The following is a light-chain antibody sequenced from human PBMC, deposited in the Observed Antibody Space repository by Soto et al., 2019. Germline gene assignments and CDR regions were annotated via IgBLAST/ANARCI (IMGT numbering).Light chain of an antibody. V-gene: IGLV2-14*01. CDR3: ISYTVSRSYV. CDR2: SVS. CDR1: SSDIGAYAH. Sequence: LTQPASVSGSPGQSITIACSGTSSDIGAYAHVAWFQQFPGKTPKLVIYSVSNRPSGVSYRFSGSKSGNTASLTISGLQADDEADYYCISYTVSRSYVFGPGTKVTVL. J-gene: IGLJ1*01.